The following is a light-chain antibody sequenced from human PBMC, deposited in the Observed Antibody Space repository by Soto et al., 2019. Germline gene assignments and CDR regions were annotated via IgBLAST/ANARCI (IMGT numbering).Light chain of an antibody. CDR1: SSNIGAGYV. CDR2: GNS. V-gene: IGLV1-40*01. J-gene: IGLJ1*01. Sequence: QSVLTQPPSVSGGPGQRVTISFTGGSSNIGAGYVVHWYQQLPGTAPKLLIYGNSNRPSGVPDRFSGSKSGTSASLAITGLQAEDEADYYCQSYDSSLSVFYVFGTGTKVTVL. CDR3: QSYDSSLSVFYV.